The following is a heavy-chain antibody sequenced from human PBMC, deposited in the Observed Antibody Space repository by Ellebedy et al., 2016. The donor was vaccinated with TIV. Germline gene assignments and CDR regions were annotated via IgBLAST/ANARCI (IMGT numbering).Heavy chain of an antibody. CDR3: ARDFPYSGAYYYSGTDV. J-gene: IGHJ6*02. CDR1: GFTFSSYG. V-gene: IGHV3-33*01. CDR2: IWYDGNNK. D-gene: IGHD1-26*01. Sequence: GESLKISXAASGFTFSSYGMHWVRQAPGKGLEWVAVIWYDGNNKFYVDSVKGRFTISRDNSKNTLYLQMNSLRAEDTAVYYCARDFPYSGAYYYSGTDVWGQGTTVTVSS.